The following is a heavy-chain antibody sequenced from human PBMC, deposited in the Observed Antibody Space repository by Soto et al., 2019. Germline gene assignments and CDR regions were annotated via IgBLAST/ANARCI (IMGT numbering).Heavy chain of an antibody. CDR2: IKQDGSEK. CDR3: ARDGLYCTNGVCYYYYYMDV. V-gene: IGHV3-7*03. Sequence: GGSLRLSCAASGFTFSSYWMSWVRQAPGKGLEWVANIKQDGSEKYYVDSVKGRFTISRDNAKNSLYLQMNSLRAEDTAVYYCARDGLYCTNGVCYYYYYMDVWGKGTTVTVSS. J-gene: IGHJ6*03. CDR1: GFTFSSYW. D-gene: IGHD2-8*01.